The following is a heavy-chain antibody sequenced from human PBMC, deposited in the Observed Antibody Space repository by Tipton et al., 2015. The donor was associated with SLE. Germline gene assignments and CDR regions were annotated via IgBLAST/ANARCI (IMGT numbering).Heavy chain of an antibody. D-gene: IGHD3-22*01. J-gene: IGHJ6*02. V-gene: IGHV3-74*01. Sequence: GSLRLSCAASGFTFSSHWVYWVRQAPGKGLVWVSRISRDGSNTYYADSVEGRFTISRDNAKNTLYLQMHSLRVDDTAVYYCGRGVYSEGSVGMDVWGQGTTVTVSS. CDR3: GRGVYSEGSVGMDV. CDR1: GFTFSSHW. CDR2: ISRDGSNT.